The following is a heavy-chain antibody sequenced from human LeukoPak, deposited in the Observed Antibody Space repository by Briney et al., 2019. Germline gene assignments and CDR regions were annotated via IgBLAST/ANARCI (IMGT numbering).Heavy chain of an antibody. D-gene: IGHD6-19*01. CDR3: ARNPTNTSGRYAYFDS. CDR1: GYTFTHHG. V-gene: IGHV1-18*01. CDR2: ISAYNGDT. Sequence: ASVRVSCKASGYTFTHHGLTWVRQAPGQGLEWMAWISAYNGDTNYAQKFQGRVTLTTDTSTSTAYMELRSLRSDDTAVYYCARNPTNTSGRYAYFDSWGQGTLVTVSS. J-gene: IGHJ4*02.